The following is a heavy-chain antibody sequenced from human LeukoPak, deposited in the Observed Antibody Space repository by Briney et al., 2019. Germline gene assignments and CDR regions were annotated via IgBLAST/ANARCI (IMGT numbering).Heavy chain of an antibody. CDR1: GGSFSGYY. Sequence: PSETLSLTCAVYGGSFSGYYWSWIRQPPGKGLEWIGEINHSGSTDYNPSLKSRVTISVDTSKNQFSLKLSSVTAADTAVYYCARGLRRLGIWGQGTMVTVSS. V-gene: IGHV4-34*01. CDR2: INHSGST. D-gene: IGHD3-16*01. J-gene: IGHJ3*02. CDR3: ARGLRRLGI.